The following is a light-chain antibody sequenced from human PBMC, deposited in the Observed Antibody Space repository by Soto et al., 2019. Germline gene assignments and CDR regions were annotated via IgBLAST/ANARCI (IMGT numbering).Light chain of an antibody. CDR3: QQYGSSPLT. CDR1: QSVSSSY. J-gene: IGKJ4*01. Sequence: EIVLTQSPGTLSLYPGERATLSCRASQSVSSSYLAWYQQKPGQAPRLLIYGASSRATGIPDRFSGSGSGTDFTLNISRLEPEDFAVYYCQQYGSSPLTFGGGTKVAIK. V-gene: IGKV3-20*01. CDR2: GAS.